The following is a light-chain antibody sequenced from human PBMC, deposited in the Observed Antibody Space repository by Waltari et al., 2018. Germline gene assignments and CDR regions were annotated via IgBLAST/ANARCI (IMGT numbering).Light chain of an antibody. CDR1: QSVSSN. J-gene: IGKJ1*01. Sequence: EIVMPQSPATLSVSPGERATLSCRASQSVSSNLAWYQQKPGQAPRLLIYGASTRATGIPARFSGSGSGTEFTLTISSLQSEDFAIYYCQQYNNWPQRAFGQGTKVEIK. V-gene: IGKV3-15*01. CDR3: QQYNNWPQRA. CDR2: GAS.